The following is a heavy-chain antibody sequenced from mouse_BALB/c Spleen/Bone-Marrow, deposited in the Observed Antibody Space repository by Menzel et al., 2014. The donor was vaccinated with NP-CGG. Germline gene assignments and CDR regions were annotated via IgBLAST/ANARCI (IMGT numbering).Heavy chain of an antibody. Sequence: VQLQQSGPELVKPGASVKLSCKASGYTFTSYCMNWVKQSPGQSLECIGYIYPYDSDTNYNQKFKGKATLTVDKSSSYVHMNLERLESADAEYYYSASNYYSYAMDYWGQGTSVTVSS. CDR3: ASNYYSYAMDY. CDR2: IYPYDSDT. CDR1: GYTFTSYC. V-gene: IGHV1-69*02. J-gene: IGHJ4*01. D-gene: IGHD1-1*01.